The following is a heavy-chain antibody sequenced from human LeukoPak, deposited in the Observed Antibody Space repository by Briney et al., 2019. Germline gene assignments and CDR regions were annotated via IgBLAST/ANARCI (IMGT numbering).Heavy chain of an antibody. D-gene: IGHD3-9*01. V-gene: IGHV1-18*01. J-gene: IGHJ4*02. Sequence: GASVKVSCKASGYTFTSYGISWVRQAPGQGLEWMGWISAYNGNTNYAQKLQGKVTMTTDTSTSTAYMELRSLRSDDTAVYYCAREDRVLTGYYRLDYWGQGTLVTVSS. CDR3: AREDRVLTGYYRLDY. CDR2: ISAYNGNT. CDR1: GYTFTSYG.